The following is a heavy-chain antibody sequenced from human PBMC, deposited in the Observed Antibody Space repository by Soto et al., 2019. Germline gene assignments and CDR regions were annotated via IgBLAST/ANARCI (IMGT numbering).Heavy chain of an antibody. CDR2: ISSSSSYI. CDR1: GFTFSSYS. D-gene: IGHD3-3*01. Sequence: GGSLRLSCAASGFTFSSYSMNWVRQAPGKGLEWVSSISSSSSYIYYADSVKGRFTISRDNAKNSLYLQMNSLRAEDTAVYYCARYGVTIFGVVKVPGMDVWGQGATVTVSS. CDR3: ARYGVTIFGVVKVPGMDV. J-gene: IGHJ6*02. V-gene: IGHV3-21*01.